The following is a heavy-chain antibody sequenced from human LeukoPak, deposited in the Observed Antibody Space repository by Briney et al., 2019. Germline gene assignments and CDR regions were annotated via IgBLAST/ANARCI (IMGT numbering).Heavy chain of an antibody. CDR3: AKIRGSDTSTWSDAFDI. Sequence: GGSLRLSCAAPGFTFSSYAMTWVRQAPGEGLEWVSVISYAGNAKYYTETVKGRFTISRDNSKNSLYLQMNSLRAEDTAVYFCAKIRGSDTSTWSDAFDIWGQGTLVTVSS. CDR1: GFTFSSYA. CDR2: ISYAGNAK. V-gene: IGHV3-23*01. D-gene: IGHD6-13*01. J-gene: IGHJ3*02.